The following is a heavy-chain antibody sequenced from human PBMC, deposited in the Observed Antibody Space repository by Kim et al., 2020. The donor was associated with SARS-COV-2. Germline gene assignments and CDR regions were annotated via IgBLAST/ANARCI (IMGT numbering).Heavy chain of an antibody. D-gene: IGHD3-10*01. CDR2: IYTSGST. V-gene: IGHV4-61*02. Sequence: SETLSLTCTVSGGSISSGSYYWSWIRQPAGKGLEWIGRIYTSGSTNYNPSLKSRVTISVDTSKNQFSLKLSSVTAADTAVYYCARDRGMVRGVDAFDIWGQGTIVTVSS. CDR3: ARDRGMVRGVDAFDI. J-gene: IGHJ3*02. CDR1: GGSISSGSYY.